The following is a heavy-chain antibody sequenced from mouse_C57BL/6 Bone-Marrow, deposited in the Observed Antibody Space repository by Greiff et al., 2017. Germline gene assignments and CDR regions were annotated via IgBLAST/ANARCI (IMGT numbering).Heavy chain of an antibody. J-gene: IGHJ2*01. CDR1: GYTFTSYW. D-gene: IGHD4-1*01. Sequence: QVQLKQPGAELVRPGSSVKLSCKASGYTFTSYWMHWVKQRPIQGLEWIGNIDPSDSETHYNQKFKDKATWTVDKSTSTAYMQLSSLTYEDAAVYYCGRGNGDVYCDYWGQGTTLAVSS. V-gene: IGHV1-52*01. CDR2: IDPSDSET. CDR3: GRGNGDVYCDY.